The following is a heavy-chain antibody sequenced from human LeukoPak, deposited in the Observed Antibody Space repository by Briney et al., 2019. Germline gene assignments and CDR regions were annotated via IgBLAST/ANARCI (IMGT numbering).Heavy chain of an antibody. J-gene: IGHJ4*02. CDR2: IIHSGGDT. CDR1: GFSFSSFA. D-gene: IGHD1-7*01. V-gene: IGHV3-23*01. CDR3: AKDGTLFPSGSTFSEN. Sequence: GGSLRLSCAASGFSFSSFAMSWVRQAPGKGLEWVSTIIHSGGDTYYADSVKGRFTISRDNSKYTLYLQMSSLRAEDTAFYYCAKDGTLFPSGSTFSENWGQGTLVTVSS.